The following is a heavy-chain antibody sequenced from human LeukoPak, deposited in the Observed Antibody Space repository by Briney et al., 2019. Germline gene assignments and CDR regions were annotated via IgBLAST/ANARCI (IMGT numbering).Heavy chain of an antibody. CDR2: VTHSGAIT. CDR3: AKEFLRGDNFFDS. D-gene: IGHD5-12*01. Sequence: GGSLRLSCAASGFTFSRSVMNWVRQAPGKGLEWAAGVTHSGAITEYADSVKGRFTISRDNSKNTVYLHMNSLRAEDTAVYYCAKEFLRGDNFFDSWGQGTLVTVSS. V-gene: IGHV3-23*01. J-gene: IGHJ4*02. CDR1: GFTFSRSV.